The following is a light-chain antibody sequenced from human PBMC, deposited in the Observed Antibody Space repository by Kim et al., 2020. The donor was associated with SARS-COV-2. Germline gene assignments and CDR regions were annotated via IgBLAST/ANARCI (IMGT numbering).Light chain of an antibody. CDR3: TSYTSRSSFV. CDR2: EVS. CDR1: SSDVGSYNR. J-gene: IGLJ1*01. Sequence: QSALTQPPSVSGSPGQSVTISCTGTSSDVGSYNRFSWYQQPPGTAPKLLIYEVSNRPTCVPDRFSGSKSGNTASLTISGLQAEDEADYYCTSYTSRSSFVFGTGTKVTVL. V-gene: IGLV2-18*02.